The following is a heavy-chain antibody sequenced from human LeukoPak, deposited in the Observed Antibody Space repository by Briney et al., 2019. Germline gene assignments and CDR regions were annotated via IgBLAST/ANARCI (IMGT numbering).Heavy chain of an antibody. CDR3: ARARTFFRTPTGYSSGWYRSVGYYFDY. D-gene: IGHD6-19*01. CDR2: TYYRSKWYN. J-gene: IGHJ4*02. Sequence: SQTLSLTCALSGDSVSSNSAAWNWIRQSPSRGLEWLGRTYYRSKWYNDYAVSVKSRITINPDTSKNQFSLQLNSVTPEDTAVYYCARARTFFRTPTGYSSGWYRSVGYYFDYWGQGTLVTVSS. V-gene: IGHV6-1*01. CDR1: GDSVSSNSAA.